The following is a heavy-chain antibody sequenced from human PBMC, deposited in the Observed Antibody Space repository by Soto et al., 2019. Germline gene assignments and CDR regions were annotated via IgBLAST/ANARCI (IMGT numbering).Heavy chain of an antibody. CDR2: IYYSGAT. V-gene: IGHV4-59*01. Sequence: QVQLQESGPGLVKPSETLSLTCTVSGGSITNNYWSWIRQPPGKELEWIGYIYYSGATRYKSSLKSRVTMSVDTSKNQSSLNLNSVTAADTAVYYCARGGWSLDYWGQGTLVTVSS. D-gene: IGHD2-15*01. J-gene: IGHJ4*02. CDR1: GGSITNNY. CDR3: ARGGWSLDY.